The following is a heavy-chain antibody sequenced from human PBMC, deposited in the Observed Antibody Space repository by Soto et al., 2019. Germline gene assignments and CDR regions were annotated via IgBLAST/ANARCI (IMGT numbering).Heavy chain of an antibody. Sequence: SENLSLTCTVSGGSISSYYWSWIRQPPGKGLEWIGYIYYSGSTNYNPSLKSRVTISVDTSKNQFSLKLSSVTAADTAVYYCARLNLLRGYGWFDPWGLGTLITLSS. CDR1: GGSISSYY. J-gene: IGHJ5*02. V-gene: IGHV4-59*01. CDR2: IYYSGST. CDR3: ARLNLLRGYGWFDP. D-gene: IGHD5-18*01.